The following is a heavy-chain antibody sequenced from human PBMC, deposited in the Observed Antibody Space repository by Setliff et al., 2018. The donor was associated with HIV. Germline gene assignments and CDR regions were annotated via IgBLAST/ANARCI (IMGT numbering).Heavy chain of an antibody. D-gene: IGHD3-10*01. V-gene: IGHV1-18*01. CDR2: ISAFNGPT. CDR3: AREYGAVRKYIDY. Sequence: ASVKVSCKASGGTFTNHGIGWVRQAPGRRLEWMGWISAFNGPTNYAQKFQGRVTITPDTSTSTAYMEPRSLRSDDTAVYYCAREYGAVRKYIDYWGQGTLVTVSS. CDR1: GGTFTNHG. J-gene: IGHJ4*02.